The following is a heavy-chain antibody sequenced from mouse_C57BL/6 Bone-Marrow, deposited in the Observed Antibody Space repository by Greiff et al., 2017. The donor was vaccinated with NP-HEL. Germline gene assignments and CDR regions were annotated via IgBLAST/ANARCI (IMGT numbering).Heavy chain of an antibody. CDR2: ISSGGSYT. J-gene: IGHJ4*01. CDR1: GFTFSSYG. CDR3: ARHLRAMDY. Sequence: EVKLMESGGDLVKPGGSLKLSCAASGFTFSSYGMSWVRQTPDKRLEWVATISSGGSYTYYPDSVKGRCTISRDNAKNTLYLQMSSLKSEDTAMYYCARHLRAMDYWGQGTSVTVSS. V-gene: IGHV5-6*01.